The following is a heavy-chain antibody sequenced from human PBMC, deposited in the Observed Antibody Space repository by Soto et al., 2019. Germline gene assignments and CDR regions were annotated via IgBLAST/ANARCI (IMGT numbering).Heavy chain of an antibody. J-gene: IGHJ6*02. CDR2: INPSGGST. CDR3: AREWYYYDRSYYYYGMDV. D-gene: IGHD3-22*01. V-gene: IGHV1-46*01. Sequence: ASVKVSCKASGYTFTSYYMHWVRQAPRQGLEWMGIINPSGGSTSYAQKFQGRVTMTRDTSTSTVYMELSSLRSEDTAVYYCAREWYYYDRSYYYYGMDVWGQGTTVTVSS. CDR1: GYTFTSYY.